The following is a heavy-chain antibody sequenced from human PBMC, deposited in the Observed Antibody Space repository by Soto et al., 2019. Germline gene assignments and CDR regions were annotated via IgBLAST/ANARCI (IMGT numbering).Heavy chain of an antibody. D-gene: IGHD3-9*01. CDR2: ISYDGSNK. J-gene: IGHJ4*02. Sequence: GGSLRLSCAASGFTFSSYGMHWVRQAPGKGLEWVAVISYDGSNKYYADSVKGRFTISRDNSKNTLYLQMNSLRAEDTAVYYCAKEDIAYYDILTGLYYFDYWGQGTLVTVSS. V-gene: IGHV3-30*18. CDR3: AKEDIAYYDILTGLYYFDY. CDR1: GFTFSSYG.